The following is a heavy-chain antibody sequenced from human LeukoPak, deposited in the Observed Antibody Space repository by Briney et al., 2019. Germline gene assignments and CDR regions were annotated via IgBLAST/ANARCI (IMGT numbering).Heavy chain of an antibody. V-gene: IGHV3-23*01. CDR1: GFTFSSYG. D-gene: IGHD3-10*01. CDR3: AKDLEPITMVAY. J-gene: IGHJ4*02. Sequence: GGSLRLSCAASGFTFSSYGMSWVRQAPGKGLEWVSAISGSGGSTYYADSVKGRFTISRDNSKNTLYLQMNSLRAEDTAVYYCAKDLEPITMVAYWGQGTLVTVSS. CDR2: ISGSGGST.